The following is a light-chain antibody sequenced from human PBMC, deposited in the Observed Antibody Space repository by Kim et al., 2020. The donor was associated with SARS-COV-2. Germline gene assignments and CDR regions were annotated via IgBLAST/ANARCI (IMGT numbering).Light chain of an antibody. CDR1: EGGDRY. Sequence: SQGQRASSTCSGGEGGDRYVCWDQQKPGQSPVLVIYRDHKWPKGNPERFAGSNSGNTATLTSSGTQAVDEADYYCQAWDSSTYVFGTGTKVTVL. V-gene: IGLV3-1*01. CDR3: QAWDSSTYV. J-gene: IGLJ1*01. CDR2: RDH.